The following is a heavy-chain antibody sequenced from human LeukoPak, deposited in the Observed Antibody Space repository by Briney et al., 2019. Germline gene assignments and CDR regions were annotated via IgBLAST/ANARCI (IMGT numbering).Heavy chain of an antibody. Sequence: GESLRLSCAASGFTFNNAWMTWVRQAPGKGLEWVGRIKSKTDGGTTDYAAPVKGRFTISRDDSKNTLYLHMNSLKTEDTAVYYCTTAPVVIFDYWGQGTLVTVSS. CDR2: IKSKTDGGTT. CDR3: TTAPVVIFDY. D-gene: IGHD3-22*01. J-gene: IGHJ4*02. CDR1: GFTFNNAW. V-gene: IGHV3-15*01.